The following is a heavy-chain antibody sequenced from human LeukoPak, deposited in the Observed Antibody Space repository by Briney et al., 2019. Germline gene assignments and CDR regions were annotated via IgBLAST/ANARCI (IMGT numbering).Heavy chain of an antibody. CDR3: ARDPYYYDSSGYYFLVAFDI. CDR2: ISAYNGNT. V-gene: IGHV1-18*01. Sequence: ASVKVSCKASGYTFTSYGISWVRQAPGQGLEWMGWISAYNGNTNYAQKLQGRVTMTTDTSTSTAYMELRSLRSDDTAVYYCARDPYYYDSSGYYFLVAFDIWGQGTMVTVSS. J-gene: IGHJ3*02. CDR1: GYTFTSYG. D-gene: IGHD3-22*01.